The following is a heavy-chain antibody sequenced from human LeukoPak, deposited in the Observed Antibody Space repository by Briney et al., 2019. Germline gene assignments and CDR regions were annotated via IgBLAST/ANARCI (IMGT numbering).Heavy chain of an antibody. CDR2: IYYSGST. J-gene: IGHJ5*02. D-gene: IGHD6-13*01. CDR3: ARGQGRRAAAVRFDP. V-gene: IGHV4-59*01. CDR1: GGSISSYY. Sequence: SETLSLTCTVSGGSISSYYWSWIRQPPGKGLEWIGYIYYSGSTNYNPSLKSRVTISVDTSKNQFSLKLSSVTAADTAVYYCARGQGRRAAAVRFDPWGQGTLVTVSS.